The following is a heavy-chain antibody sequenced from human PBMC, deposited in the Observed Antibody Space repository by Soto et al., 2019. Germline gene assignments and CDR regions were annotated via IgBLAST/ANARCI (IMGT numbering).Heavy chain of an antibody. Sequence: GASVKVSCKASGGTFSSYAISWVRQAPGQGLEWMGGNIPIFGTANYAQKFQGRVTITADESTSTAYMELSSLRSEDTAVYYCARGEVPPNYYYYGMDVWGQGTTVTVSS. CDR3: ARGEVPPNYYYYGMDV. D-gene: IGHD2-21*01. V-gene: IGHV1-69*13. J-gene: IGHJ6*02. CDR2: NIPIFGTA. CDR1: GGTFSSYA.